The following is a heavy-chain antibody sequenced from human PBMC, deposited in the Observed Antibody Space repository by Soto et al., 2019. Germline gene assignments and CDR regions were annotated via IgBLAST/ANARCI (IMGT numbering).Heavy chain of an antibody. CDR2: IWYDGSNK. V-gene: IGHV3-33*01. D-gene: IGHD1-26*01. CDR1: GFTFSSYG. Sequence: GGSLRLSCAASGFTFSSYGMHWVRQAPGKGLEWVAVIWYDGSNKYYADSVKGRFTISRDNSKNTLYLQMNSLRAEDTAVYYCARDPTIVGATTRYYYYYGMDVWGQGTTVTVSS. CDR3: ARDPTIVGATTRYYYYYGMDV. J-gene: IGHJ6*02.